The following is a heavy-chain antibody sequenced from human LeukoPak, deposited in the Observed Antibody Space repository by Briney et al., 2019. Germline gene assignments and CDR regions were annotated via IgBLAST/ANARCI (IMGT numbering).Heavy chain of an antibody. CDR3: ARHTGEGSHFQH. CDR1: GYTFTNYW. Sequence: GESLKISCKASGYTFTNYWIGWVRQRPGKGLEWMGIIYPGDSDTRYSPSFRGQVIISADKSIRTAYLQWTSLKASDTAMYYCARHTGEGSHFQHWGQGSVVTVSS. J-gene: IGHJ1*01. V-gene: IGHV5-51*01. CDR2: IYPGDSDT. D-gene: IGHD3-16*01.